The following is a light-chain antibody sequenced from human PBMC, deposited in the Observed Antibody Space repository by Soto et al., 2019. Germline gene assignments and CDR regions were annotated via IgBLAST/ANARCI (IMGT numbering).Light chain of an antibody. J-gene: IGKJ4*02. CDR3: QQYENFSP. Sequence: DIQMTQSPSTLSASVGDRVTITCRASQTISGLLVWYQQKPGKAPKLLIYKTSSLQSGVPSRFIGRGSGTEFTLTISSLQPDDFATYYCQQYENFSPFGGGTKVEIK. CDR2: KTS. V-gene: IGKV1-5*03. CDR1: QTISGL.